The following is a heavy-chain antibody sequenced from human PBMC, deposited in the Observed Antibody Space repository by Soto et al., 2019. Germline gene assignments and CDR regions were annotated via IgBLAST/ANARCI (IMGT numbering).Heavy chain of an antibody. CDR3: AKDPRGIVGFGMDV. V-gene: IGHV3-23*01. D-gene: IGHD1-26*01. Sequence: EVQLLESGGGLVQPGGSLRLSCAASGFTFSSYAMSWVRQAPGKGLEWVSAISGSGGSTYYADSVKGRFTISRDNSKNTRYLQMNSLRAEDTAVYYCAKDPRGIVGFGMDVWGQGTTVTVSS. CDR2: ISGSGGST. CDR1: GFTFSSYA. J-gene: IGHJ6*02.